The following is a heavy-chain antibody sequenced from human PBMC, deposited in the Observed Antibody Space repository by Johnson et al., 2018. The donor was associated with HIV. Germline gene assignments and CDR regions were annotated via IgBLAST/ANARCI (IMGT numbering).Heavy chain of an antibody. Sequence: QVQLVESGGGVVQPGRSLRLSCAASGFTFSNYGIHWVRQAPGKGLEWVASTWFDGSKKYYSDSVRGRFIISRDNSKNTLYLQMNSLRAEDTALYFCARVAVSTAAGGVPLDIWGQGTMV. V-gene: IGHV3-33*03. CDR2: TWFDGSKK. J-gene: IGHJ3*02. CDR1: GFTFSNYG. CDR3: ARVAVSTAAGGVPLDI. D-gene: IGHD2-2*01.